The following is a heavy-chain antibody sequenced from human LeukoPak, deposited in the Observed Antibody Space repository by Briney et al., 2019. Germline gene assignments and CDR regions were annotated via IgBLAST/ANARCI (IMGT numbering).Heavy chain of an antibody. D-gene: IGHD3-10*01. V-gene: IGHV3-9*01. CDR2: ISWNSGSI. CDR1: GFTFDDYA. J-gene: IGHJ4*02. CDR3: AKDYGSGSDAFDY. Sequence: GGSLRLSCAASGFTFDDYAMHWVRQAPGKGLEWVSGISWNSGSIGYADSVKGRFTISRDNAKNSLYLQMNSLRAEDTALYYCAKDYGSGSDAFDYWGQGTLVTVSS.